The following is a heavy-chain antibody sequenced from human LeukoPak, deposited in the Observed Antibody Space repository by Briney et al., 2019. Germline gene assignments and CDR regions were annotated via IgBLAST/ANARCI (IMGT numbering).Heavy chain of an antibody. CDR2: INPNSGGT. J-gene: IGHJ5*02. CDR3: ARDLAMYYYDSSGYIYNWFDP. Sequence: ASVKVSCKASGYTFTGYYMHWVRQAPGQGLEWMGWINPNSGGTNYAQKFQGRVTMTRDTSISTAYMELSRLRSDDTAVYYCARDLAMYYYDSSGYIYNWFDPWGQGTLVTVSS. CDR1: GYTFTGYY. V-gene: IGHV1-2*02. D-gene: IGHD3-22*01.